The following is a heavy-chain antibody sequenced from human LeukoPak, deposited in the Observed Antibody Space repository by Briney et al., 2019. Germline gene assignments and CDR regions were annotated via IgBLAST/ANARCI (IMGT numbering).Heavy chain of an antibody. CDR2: IKQDGSKK. D-gene: IGHD5-24*01. J-gene: IGHJ4*02. CDR3: TRVGYIDEGIDY. Sequence: GGSLRLPCVASGFPFSSYWMTWVRQAPGKGLEWVANIKQDGSKKSYVDSVKGRFTISRDNAKNSLYLQMNSLRAGDTAIYYCTRVGYIDEGIDYWGQGTLVTVSS. V-gene: IGHV3-7*04. CDR1: GFPFSSYW.